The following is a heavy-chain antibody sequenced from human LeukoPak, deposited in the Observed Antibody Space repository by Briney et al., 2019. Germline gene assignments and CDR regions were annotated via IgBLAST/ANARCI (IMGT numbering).Heavy chain of an antibody. CDR2: ISGSGGST. CDR1: GFTFSNAW. J-gene: IGHJ4*02. Sequence: GGSLRLSCAAPGFTFSNAWMSWVRQAPGKGLEWVSAISGSGGSTYYADSVKGRFTISRDNSKNTLYLQMNSLRAEDTAVYYCAKVEDIVVVPAAAFDYWGQGTLVTVSS. CDR3: AKVEDIVVVPAAAFDY. D-gene: IGHD2-2*01. V-gene: IGHV3-23*01.